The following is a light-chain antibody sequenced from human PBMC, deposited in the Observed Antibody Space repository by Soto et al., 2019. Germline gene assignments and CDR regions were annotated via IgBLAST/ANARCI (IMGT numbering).Light chain of an antibody. J-gene: IGLJ3*02. CDR2: DVS. CDR3: CSYAGSYTHWV. V-gene: IGLV2-11*01. Sequence: QSVLTQPRSVSGSPGQSVTISCTGTSSDVGGYNYVSWYQKHPGKAPKFMIYDVSKRPSGVPDRFSGSKSGNTASLTISGLQAEDEADYYCCSYAGSYTHWVFGGGTKVTVL. CDR1: SSDVGGYNY.